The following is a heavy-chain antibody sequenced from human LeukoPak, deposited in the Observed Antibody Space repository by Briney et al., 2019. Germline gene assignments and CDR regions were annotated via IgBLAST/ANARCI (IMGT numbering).Heavy chain of an antibody. Sequence: PSETLSLTCTVSGGSISSSSYYWGWIRQPSGKGLEWIGSIYYSGSTYYNPSLKSRVTISVDTSKNQFSLKLSSVTAADTAVYYCARRTSGEVITDYWGQGTLVTVSS. J-gene: IGHJ4*02. V-gene: IGHV4-39*01. CDR2: IYYSGST. CDR1: GGSISSSSYY. CDR3: ARRTSGEVITDY. D-gene: IGHD3-10*01.